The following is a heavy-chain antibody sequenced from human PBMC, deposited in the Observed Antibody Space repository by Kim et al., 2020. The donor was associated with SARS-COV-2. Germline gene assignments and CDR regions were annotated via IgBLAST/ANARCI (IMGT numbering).Heavy chain of an antibody. V-gene: IGHV3-66*01. CDR2: IYSGGST. CDR1: GFTVSSTY. Sequence: GGSLRLSCAASGFTVSSTYMSWVRQAPGKGLEWVSVIYSGGSTYYADSVKGRFTISRDNSKNTLYRQMNSRRAEDTAVYYCARGYGYNYGSGSYRWDSYYFDYWGQGTLVTVSS. CDR3: ARGYGYNYGSGSYRWDSYYFDY. D-gene: IGHD3-10*01. J-gene: IGHJ4*02.